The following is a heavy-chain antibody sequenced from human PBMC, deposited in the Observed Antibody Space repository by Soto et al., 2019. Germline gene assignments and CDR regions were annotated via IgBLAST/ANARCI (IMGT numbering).Heavy chain of an antibody. V-gene: IGHV1-2*02. CDR1: GYTFTGYY. CDR3: ARDFRIVVVSFGMDV. D-gene: IGHD3-22*01. Sequence: ASVKVSCKASGYTFTGYYMHWVRQAPGQGLEWMGWINPNSGGTNYAQKFQGRVTMTRDTSISTAYMELSRLRSDDTAVYYCARDFRIVVVSFGMDVWGQGTTVTVS. CDR2: INPNSGGT. J-gene: IGHJ6*02.